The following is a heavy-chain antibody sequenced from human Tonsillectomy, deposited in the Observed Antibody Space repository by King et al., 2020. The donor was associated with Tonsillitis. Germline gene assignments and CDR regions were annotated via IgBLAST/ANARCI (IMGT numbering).Heavy chain of an antibody. J-gene: IGHJ5*02. CDR2: IRVYNGNT. D-gene: IGHD4-11*01. CDR1: GYTFTSYG. V-gene: IGHV1-18*01. Sequence: QLVQSGAEVKKPGASVKVSCKASGYTFTSYGISWVRQAPGQGLEWVGWIRVYNGNTNYAQKVQGRVTLTTDTSTSTAYMELRGLRSDDTAVYYCARDPGVTTNNWFDPWGQGTLVTVSS. CDR3: ARDPGVTTNNWFDP.